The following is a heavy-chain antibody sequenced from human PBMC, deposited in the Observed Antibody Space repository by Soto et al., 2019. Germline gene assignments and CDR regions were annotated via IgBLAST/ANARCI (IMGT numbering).Heavy chain of an antibody. D-gene: IGHD3-3*01. CDR2: MDPNSGST. J-gene: IGHJ6*02. Sequence: SLKVSCKASGYTFTSYDINWVRQAPGQGLEWLGWMDPNSGSTGYAQNFQGRVTMTRNISINTAHMELSSLRPEDTAVYYCARERKFDFWRKGLDVWGQGTTVTASS. CDR1: GYTFTSYD. CDR3: ARERKFDFWRKGLDV. V-gene: IGHV1-8*01.